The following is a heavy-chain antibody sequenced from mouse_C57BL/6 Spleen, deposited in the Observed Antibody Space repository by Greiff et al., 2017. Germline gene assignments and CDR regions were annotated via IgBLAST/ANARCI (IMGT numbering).Heavy chain of an antibody. CDR1: GYTFTDYE. J-gene: IGHJ2*01. V-gene: IGHV1-15*01. CDR2: IDPETGGT. Sequence: VQLQQSGAELVRPGASVTLSCKASGYTFTDYEMHWVKQTPVHGLEWIGAIDPETGGTAYNQKFKGKAILTADTSSSTAYMELRSLTSEDSAVYYCTREEVRRLVDYFDDWGQGTTLTVSS. D-gene: IGHD2-14*01. CDR3: TREEVRRLVDYFDD.